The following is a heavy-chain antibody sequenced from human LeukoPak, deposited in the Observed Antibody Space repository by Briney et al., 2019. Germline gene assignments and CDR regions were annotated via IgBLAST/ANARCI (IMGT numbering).Heavy chain of an antibody. CDR2: IYHSGST. J-gene: IGHJ4*02. Sequence: PSETLSLTCTVSGGSISSGGYYWSWIRQPPGKGLEWIGYIYHSGSTYYNPSLKSRVTISVDTSKNRFSLKLSSVTAADTAVYYCARGQWLPVFDFWGQGTLVTVSS. CDR1: GGSISSGGYY. D-gene: IGHD3-22*01. CDR3: ARGQWLPVFDF. V-gene: IGHV4-30-2*02.